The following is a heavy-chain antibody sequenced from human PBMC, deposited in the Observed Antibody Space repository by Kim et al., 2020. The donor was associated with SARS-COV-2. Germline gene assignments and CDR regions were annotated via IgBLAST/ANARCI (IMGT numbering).Heavy chain of an antibody. J-gene: IGHJ4*02. CDR2: ISFDGSNK. CDR1: GFTFSSYA. CDR3: AREECSGGSCPLDY. Sequence: GGSLRLSCAASGFTFSSYAMHWVRQAPGEGLEWVAVISFDGSNKYYVDSVKGRFTISRDSSKNTLYLQMNSLRAEDTAVYYCAREECSGGSCPLDYWGQGTLVTVSS. D-gene: IGHD2-15*01. V-gene: IGHV3-30*04.